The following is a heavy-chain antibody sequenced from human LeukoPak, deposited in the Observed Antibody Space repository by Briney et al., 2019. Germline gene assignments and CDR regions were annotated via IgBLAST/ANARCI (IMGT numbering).Heavy chain of an antibody. CDR2: ISYDGSNK. D-gene: IGHD5-18*01. J-gene: IGHJ6*03. CDR1: GFTFSSYA. V-gene: IGHV3-30*18. Sequence: PGGSLRLSCAASGFTFSSYAMSWVRQAPGKGLEWVAVISYDGSNKYYADSVKGRFTISRDNSKNTLYLQMNSLRAEDTAVYYCAKGGYSYGYSDYYYMDVWGKGTTVTVSS. CDR3: AKGGYSYGYSDYYYMDV.